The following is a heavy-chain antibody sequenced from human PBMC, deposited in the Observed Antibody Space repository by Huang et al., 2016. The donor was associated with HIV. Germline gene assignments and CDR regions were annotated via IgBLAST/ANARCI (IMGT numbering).Heavy chain of an antibody. Sequence: EVLLVQSGAELKEPGESLKISCKASGYGFSSYWIGWVRQKPGKGLEWMVFIYPRDAETKYSPSFDGQVTISADKSTRTAYLQWESLKAPDTAIYFCARQVDGFRSHFDFWGQGTLVSVSS. D-gene: IGHD5-18*01. J-gene: IGHJ4*02. CDR2: IYPRDAET. V-gene: IGHV5-51*01. CDR3: ARQVDGFRSHFDF. CDR1: GYGFSSYW.